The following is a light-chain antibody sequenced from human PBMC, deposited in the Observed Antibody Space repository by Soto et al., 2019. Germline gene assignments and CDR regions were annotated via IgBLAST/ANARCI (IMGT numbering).Light chain of an antibody. CDR3: QQYGSSLIT. V-gene: IGKV3-20*01. Sequence: EIVLTQSPGTLSLSTWGRATLSFMASQSVSSSYLAWYQQKPGQAPRLLIYGASSRATGIPDRFSGSGSGTDFTLTISRLEPEDFAVYYCQQYGSSLITFGQGTRLETK. CDR2: GAS. J-gene: IGKJ5*01. CDR1: QSVSSSY.